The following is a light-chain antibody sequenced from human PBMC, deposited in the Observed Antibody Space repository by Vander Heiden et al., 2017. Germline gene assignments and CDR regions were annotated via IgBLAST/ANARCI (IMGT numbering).Light chain of an antibody. Sequence: DVQMTQSPSTLSASVGDRVFITCRASQSVRSWVAWYQQKPGKAPNLLIYKVSNLESGVPSRFSGSGSETEFTLTISSLQPDDFATYYCQHYDSYSWTFGQGTKVEIK. V-gene: IGKV1-5*03. CDR3: QHYDSYSWT. CDR1: QSVRSW. CDR2: KVS. J-gene: IGKJ1*01.